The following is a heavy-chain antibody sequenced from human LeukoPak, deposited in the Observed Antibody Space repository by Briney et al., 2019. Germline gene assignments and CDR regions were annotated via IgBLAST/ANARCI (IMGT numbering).Heavy chain of an antibody. CDR3: AKAEGYDILTGLDY. CDR1: GFTFSSYA. Sequence: GGSLRLSCATSGFTFSSYAMSWVRQAPGKGLEWVSGIGASGGSTYYADSVKGRFTISRDNSKNTLYLQMNSLRTEDTAVYCCAKAEGYDILTGLDYWGQGTLVTVSS. V-gene: IGHV3-23*01. J-gene: IGHJ4*02. D-gene: IGHD3-9*01. CDR2: IGASGGST.